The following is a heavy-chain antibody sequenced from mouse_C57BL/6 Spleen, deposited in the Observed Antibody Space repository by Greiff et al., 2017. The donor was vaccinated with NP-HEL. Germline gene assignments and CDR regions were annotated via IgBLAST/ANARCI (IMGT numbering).Heavy chain of an antibody. CDR2: ISSGSSTI. CDR3: ARTGNYYYGSSYDWFAY. D-gene: IGHD1-1*01. Sequence: DVQLVESGGGLVKPGGSLKLSCAASGFTFSDYGMHWVRQAPEKGLEWVAYISSGSSTIYYADTVKGRFTISRDNAKNNLFLQMTSLRSEDTAMYYCARTGNYYYGSSYDWFAYCGQGTLVTVSA. CDR1: GFTFSDYG. J-gene: IGHJ3*01. V-gene: IGHV5-17*01.